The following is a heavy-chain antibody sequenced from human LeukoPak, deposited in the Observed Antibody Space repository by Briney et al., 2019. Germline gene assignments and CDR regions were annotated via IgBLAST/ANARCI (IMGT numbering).Heavy chain of an antibody. CDR3: ARGHIVVVPAAPVWFDP. D-gene: IGHD2-2*01. Sequence: PSQTLSLTCAVSGGSISSGGYSWSWIRQPPGKGLEWIGYIYHSGSTYYNPSLKSRVTISVDRSKNQFSLKLSSVTAADTAVYYCARGHIVVVPAAPVWFDPWAREPWSPSPQ. CDR2: IYHSGST. CDR1: GGSISSGGYS. V-gene: IGHV4-30-2*01. J-gene: IGHJ5*02.